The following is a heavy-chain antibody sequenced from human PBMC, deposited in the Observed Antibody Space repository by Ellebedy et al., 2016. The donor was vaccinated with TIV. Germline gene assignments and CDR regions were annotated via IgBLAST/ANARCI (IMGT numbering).Heavy chain of an antibody. V-gene: IGHV1-18*01. Sequence: ASVKVSXXASGYTFTSYGISWVRQAPGQGLEWMGWISAFIGNTNYAQKLQGRVTMTTDTSTSTAYMELRSLRSDDTAVYYCARDVVVVPAAMVSYYYYYYGMDVWGQGTTVTVSS. CDR2: ISAFIGNT. J-gene: IGHJ6*02. CDR3: ARDVVVVPAAMVSYYYYYYGMDV. D-gene: IGHD2-2*01. CDR1: GYTFTSYG.